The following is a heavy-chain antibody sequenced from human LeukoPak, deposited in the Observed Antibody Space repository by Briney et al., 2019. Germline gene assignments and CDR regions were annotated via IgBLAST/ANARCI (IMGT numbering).Heavy chain of an antibody. J-gene: IGHJ6*03. V-gene: IGHV4-59*01. CDR1: GGSISSYY. D-gene: IGHD6-6*01. CDR2: INYSGST. Sequence: SETLSLTCTVSGGSISSYYWSWIRQRPGKGLERIGYINYSGSTNYNPSLKSRVTISVDTSKNQFSLKLSSVTAADMAVYYCARGYSSSLPYYYYYMDVWGKGTTVTVSS. CDR3: ARGYSSSLPYYYYYMDV.